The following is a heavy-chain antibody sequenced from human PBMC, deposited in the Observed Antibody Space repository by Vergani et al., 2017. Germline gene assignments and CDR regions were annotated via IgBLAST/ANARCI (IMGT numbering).Heavy chain of an antibody. CDR1: GFTVSSTY. D-gene: IGHD3-10*01. Sequence: EVQLVESGGGLVQPGGSLRLSCAASGFTVSSTYMSWVRQAPGKGLEWVSVIYSGGSTYYADSVKGRFTISRDNSKNTLYLQMNSLRAEDTAVYYCARDNLLYYGSGPQFYYYGMDVWGQGTTVTVSS. CDR2: IYSGGST. CDR3: ARDNLLYYGSGPQFYYYGMDV. V-gene: IGHV3-66*02. J-gene: IGHJ6*02.